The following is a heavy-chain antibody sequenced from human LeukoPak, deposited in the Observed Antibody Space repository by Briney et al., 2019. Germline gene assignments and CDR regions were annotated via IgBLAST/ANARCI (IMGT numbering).Heavy chain of an antibody. CDR1: GFTFSSYS. D-gene: IGHD5-24*01. Sequence: PGGSLRLSCAASGFTFSSYSMNWVRQAPGKGLEWVSSISSSSSYIYYADSVKGRFTISRDNAKNSLYLQMNSLRAEDTAVYYCARSHTRWLQSTYWGQGTLVTVSS. J-gene: IGHJ4*02. CDR2: ISSSSSYI. V-gene: IGHV3-21*01. CDR3: ARSHTRWLQSTY.